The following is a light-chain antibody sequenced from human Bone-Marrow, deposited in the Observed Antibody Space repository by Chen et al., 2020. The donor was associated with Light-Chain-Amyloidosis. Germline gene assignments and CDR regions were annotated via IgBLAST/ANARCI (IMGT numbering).Light chain of an antibody. J-gene: IGLJ3*02. CDR3: QVWDRSSDRPV. V-gene: IGLV3-21*02. CDR1: ALAKQY. Sequence: SYGLTQPPSVAVSPGQTARITCSGDALAKQYAYWYQQTPGQAPLLVVYDDSDRPSGIPERLSGSNSGNTATLTISRVEAGDEADYYCQVWDRSSDRPVFGGGTKLTVL. CDR2: DDS.